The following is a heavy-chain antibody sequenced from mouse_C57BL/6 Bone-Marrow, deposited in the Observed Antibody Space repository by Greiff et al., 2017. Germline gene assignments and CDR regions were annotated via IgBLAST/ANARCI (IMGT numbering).Heavy chain of an antibody. CDR2: IDPENGDT. CDR3: TPYYYGRGAWFAY. D-gene: IGHD1-1*01. V-gene: IGHV14-4*01. J-gene: IGHJ3*01. Sequence: VQLQQPGTELVKPGASVKLSCKASGYTFTSYWMHWVKQRPGQGLEWIGWIDPENGDTEYASKFQGKATITADTSSNTAYLQLSSLTSEDTAVYYCTPYYYGRGAWFAYWGQGTLVTVSA. CDR1: GYTFTSYW.